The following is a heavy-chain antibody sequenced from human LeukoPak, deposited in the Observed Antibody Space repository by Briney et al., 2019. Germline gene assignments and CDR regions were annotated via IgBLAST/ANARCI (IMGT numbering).Heavy chain of an antibody. Sequence: GGSLRLSCAASGFTFSDYYMSWIRQAPGKGLEWVSYISSSGSTIYYADSVKGRFTISRDNARNSLYLQMNSLRAEDTAVYYCARPEFQLATHFGYWGQGTLVTVSS. V-gene: IGHV3-11*01. CDR1: GFTFSDYY. D-gene: IGHD2-2*01. J-gene: IGHJ4*02. CDR2: ISSSGSTI. CDR3: ARPEFQLATHFGY.